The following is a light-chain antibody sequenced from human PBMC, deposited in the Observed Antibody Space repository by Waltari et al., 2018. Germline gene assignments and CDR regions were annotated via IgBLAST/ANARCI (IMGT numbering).Light chain of an antibody. CDR3: QSYDSSLSHWV. J-gene: IGLJ3*02. CDR1: RSNIGQGYD. CDR2: GNN. Sequence: QPVLTQTPSVSRASGQRVIISCTWSRSNIGQGYDVHWYQQLPGTAPKLLISGNNNRPSGVPDRFFGSKSGTSASLAITGLQAEDEADYYCQSYDSSLSHWVFGGGTKLTVL. V-gene: IGLV1-40*01.